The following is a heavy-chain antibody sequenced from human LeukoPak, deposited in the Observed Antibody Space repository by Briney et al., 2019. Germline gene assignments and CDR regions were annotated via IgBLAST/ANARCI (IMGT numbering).Heavy chain of an antibody. CDR1: GFTFSSYD. CDR2: IRYDGSYK. J-gene: IGHJ4*02. Sequence: GGSLRLSCAASGFTFSSYDMNWVRQAPGKGLEWVAFIRYDGSYKYYADSVKGRFTISRDNSKNTVYLQMNSLRAEDTAVYYCARDPSSSSSVGGYLDYWGQGTLVTVSS. CDR3: ARDPSSSSSVGGYLDY. D-gene: IGHD6-6*01. V-gene: IGHV3-30*02.